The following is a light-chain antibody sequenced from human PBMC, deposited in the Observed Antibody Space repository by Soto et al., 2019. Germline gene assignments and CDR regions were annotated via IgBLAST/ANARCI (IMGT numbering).Light chain of an antibody. CDR3: SSYTSSSTS. CDR2: DVS. CDR1: SSDVGGYNY. J-gene: IGLJ2*01. V-gene: IGLV2-14*01. Sequence: QSALTQPASVSRSPGQSITISCTGTSSDVGGYNYVSWYQQHPGKAPKLMIYDVSNRPSGVSNRFSGPKSGNTASLTISGLQAEDEADYYCSSYTSSSTSFGGGTKLTVL.